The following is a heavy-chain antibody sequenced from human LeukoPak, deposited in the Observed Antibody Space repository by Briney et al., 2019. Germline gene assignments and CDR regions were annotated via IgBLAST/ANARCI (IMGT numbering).Heavy chain of an antibody. Sequence: SETLSLTCTVSGDSISSGDYYWSWIRQPAGKGLEWIGRISSSGSTNYNPSLKSRVTISVDTSKNQFSLKLSSVTAADTAVYYCAREYYYDSSGYYTAYYYYYMDVWGKGTTVTVSS. CDR1: GDSISSGDYY. CDR3: AREYYYDSSGYYTAYYYYYMDV. CDR2: ISSSGST. V-gene: IGHV4-61*02. D-gene: IGHD3-22*01. J-gene: IGHJ6*03.